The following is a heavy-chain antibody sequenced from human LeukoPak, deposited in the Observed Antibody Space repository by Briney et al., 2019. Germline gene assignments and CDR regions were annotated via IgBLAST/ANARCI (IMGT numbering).Heavy chain of an antibody. V-gene: IGHV1-2*02. D-gene: IGHD4-17*01. CDR3: ARDRGDYDVGPFDY. Sequence: GASVKVSCKASGYTFTGYYIHWVRQAAGQGREWMGWINPNSGGTNYAQKFQGRVTMTRDTSISTAYMELSRLRSDDTAVYYCARDRGDYDVGPFDYWGQGTLVTVSS. CDR2: INPNSGGT. J-gene: IGHJ4*02. CDR1: GYTFTGYY.